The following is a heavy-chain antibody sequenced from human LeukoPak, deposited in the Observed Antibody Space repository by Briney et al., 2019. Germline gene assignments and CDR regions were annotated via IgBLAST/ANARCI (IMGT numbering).Heavy chain of an antibody. CDR1: GGSISDNDW. D-gene: IGHD1-1*01. CDR2: AYHSGST. V-gene: IGHV4-4*02. Sequence: PSETLSLTCAVSGGSISDNDWWTWIRQSPGKGLEWIGDAYHSGSTTYNPSLKSRVTISLDKSKKQVSLKLNSVTATDTAMYYCAKVDIMTTPGAFAVWGQGTMVTVSS. CDR3: AKVDIMTTPGAFAV. J-gene: IGHJ3*01.